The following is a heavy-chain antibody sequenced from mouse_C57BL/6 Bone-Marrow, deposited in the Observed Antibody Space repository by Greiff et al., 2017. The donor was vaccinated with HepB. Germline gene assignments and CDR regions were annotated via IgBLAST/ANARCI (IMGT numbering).Heavy chain of an antibody. CDR1: GYTFTSYW. CDR3: ARWGLGPYWYFDV. Sequence: QVQLQQSGAELVMPGASVKLSCKASGYTFTSYWMHWVKQRPGQGLEWIGEIDPSDSYTNYNQKFKGKSTLTVDKSSSTAYMQLSSLTSEDSAVYDCARWGLGPYWYFDVWGTGTTVTVSS. CDR2: IDPSDSYT. V-gene: IGHV1-69*01. J-gene: IGHJ1*03. D-gene: IGHD4-1*01.